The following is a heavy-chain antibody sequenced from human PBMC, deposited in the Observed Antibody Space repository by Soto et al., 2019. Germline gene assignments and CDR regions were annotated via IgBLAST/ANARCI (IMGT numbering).Heavy chain of an antibody. CDR1: GFAFSNYG. Sequence: QVQLVQSGAEVKKPGASVKVSCKASGFAFSNYGITWLSQVPGQRLEWMGWISAYNGNTVHAQEYQGRLTMTTDTSTSTAYMELRSLRPDDTAVYYCARPQNDILTDSYTNYFDPWGQRTLVTVSS. D-gene: IGHD3-9*01. CDR2: ISAYNGNT. CDR3: ARPQNDILTDSYTNYFDP. V-gene: IGHV1-18*01. J-gene: IGHJ5*02.